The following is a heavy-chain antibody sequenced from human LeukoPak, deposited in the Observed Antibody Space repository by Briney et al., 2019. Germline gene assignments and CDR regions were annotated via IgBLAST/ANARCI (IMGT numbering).Heavy chain of an antibody. Sequence: SETLSLTCTVSGGSISSYYWSWIRQPPGKGLEWIGRIYTSGSTNYNPSLKSRVTMSVDTSKNQFSLKLSSVTAADTAVYYCARDVLLWFGELFEGNYFDYWGQGTLVTVSS. V-gene: IGHV4-4*07. CDR3: ARDVLLWFGELFEGNYFDY. J-gene: IGHJ4*02. CDR1: GGSISSYY. D-gene: IGHD3-10*01. CDR2: IYTSGST.